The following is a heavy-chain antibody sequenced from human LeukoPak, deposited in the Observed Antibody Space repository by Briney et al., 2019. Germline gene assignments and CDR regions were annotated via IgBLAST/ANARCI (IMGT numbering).Heavy chain of an antibody. CDR1: GYTFTSYG. D-gene: IGHD5-12*01. J-gene: IGHJ5*02. CDR2: ISAYNGNT. Sequence: ASVKVSCKASGYTFTSYGISWVRQAPGQGLEWMGWISAYNGNTNYAQKLQGRVTMTTDTSTSTAYMELRSLRSDDTAVYYCARPIRGCGYSGYDCYWFDPWGQGTLVTVSS. V-gene: IGHV1-18*01. CDR3: ARPIRGCGYSGYDCYWFDP.